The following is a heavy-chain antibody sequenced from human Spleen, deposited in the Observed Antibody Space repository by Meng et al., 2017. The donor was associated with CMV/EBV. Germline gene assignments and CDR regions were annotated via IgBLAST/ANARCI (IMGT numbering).Heavy chain of an antibody. CDR1: GYTFRDYY. CDR3: TRSWDIIVIAMDV. D-gene: IGHD2-2*01. J-gene: IGHJ6*02. Sequence: ASVKVSCKASGYTFRDYYIHWVRQTSGQGLEWMGWIRPSSGDTNYAHKFQGRVTMTRDMSISTAYMELNRLKSDDTAVYFCTRSWDIIVIAMDVWCQGTTVTVSS. CDR2: IRPSSGDT. V-gene: IGHV1-2*07.